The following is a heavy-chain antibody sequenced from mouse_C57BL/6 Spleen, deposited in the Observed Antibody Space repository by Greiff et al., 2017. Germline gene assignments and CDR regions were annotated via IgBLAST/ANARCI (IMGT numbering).Heavy chain of an antibody. CDR1: GYAFRSSW. J-gene: IGHJ2*01. Sequence: VQLVESGPELVKPGASVKISCKASGYAFRSSWMNWVKQRPGKGLEWIGRIYPGDGDTNYNGKFKGKATLTADKSSSTAYMQLSSLTSEDSAVYFCARSEGYFDYWGQGTTLTVSS. CDR3: ARSEGYFDY. CDR2: IYPGDGDT. V-gene: IGHV1-82*01.